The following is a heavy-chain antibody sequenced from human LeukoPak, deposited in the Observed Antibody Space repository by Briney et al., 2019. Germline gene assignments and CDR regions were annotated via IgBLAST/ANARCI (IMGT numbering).Heavy chain of an antibody. D-gene: IGHD2/OR15-2a*01. J-gene: IGHJ6*03. Sequence: GASVKVSCKVSGYTLRELSMHWVRQAPAKGLQWMGVFDPEDGESIIAQKFQGRLTMTEDTSIDTAYMELSSLTSEDTAMYYCATGHCNTSSCYYYYMDVWGKGTTVTVSS. CDR1: GYTLRELS. CDR2: FDPEDGES. CDR3: ATGHCNTSSCYYYYMDV. V-gene: IGHV1-24*01.